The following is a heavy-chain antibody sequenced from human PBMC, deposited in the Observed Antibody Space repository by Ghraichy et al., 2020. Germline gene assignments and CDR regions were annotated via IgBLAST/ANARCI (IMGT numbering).Heavy chain of an antibody. CDR3: ARLGSSWYTLDY. CDR2: IYYSGST. Sequence: SETLSLTCTVSGGSISSSSYYWGWIRQPPGKGLEWIGSIYYSGSTYYNPSLKSRVTTSVDTSKNQFSLKLSSVTAADTAVYYCARLGSSWYTLDYWGQGTLVTVSS. CDR1: GGSISSSSYY. J-gene: IGHJ4*02. V-gene: IGHV4-39*01. D-gene: IGHD6-13*01.